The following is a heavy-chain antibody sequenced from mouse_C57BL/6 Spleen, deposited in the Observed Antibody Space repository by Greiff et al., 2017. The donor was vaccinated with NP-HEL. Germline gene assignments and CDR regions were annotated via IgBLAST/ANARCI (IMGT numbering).Heavy chain of an antibody. V-gene: IGHV1-26*01. Sequence: EVQLQQSGPELVKPGASVKISCKASGYTFTDYYMNWVKQSHGKSLEWIGDINPNNGGTSYNQKFKGKATLTVDKSSSTAYMELRSLTSEDSAVYYCALYYDGYFDVWGTGTTVTVSS. CDR1: GYTFTDYY. CDR3: ALYYDGYFDV. CDR2: INPNNGGT. D-gene: IGHD2-4*01. J-gene: IGHJ1*03.